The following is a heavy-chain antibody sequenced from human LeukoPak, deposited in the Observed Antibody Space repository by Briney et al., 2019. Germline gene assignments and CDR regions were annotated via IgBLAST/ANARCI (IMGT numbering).Heavy chain of an antibody. CDR2: ISSGGGST. J-gene: IGHJ4*02. D-gene: IGHD3-10*01. CDR1: GFIFSNYD. V-gene: IGHV3-23*01. Sequence: GGSLRLSCAASGFIFSNYDMTWVRQAPGKGLEWVSSISSGGGSTYYADSVKGRFAISRDSSKNTVYLQMSSLRAEDTAIYYWWKRAQGLGSPFDYWGPGTLVTVSS. CDR3: WKRAQGLGSPFDY.